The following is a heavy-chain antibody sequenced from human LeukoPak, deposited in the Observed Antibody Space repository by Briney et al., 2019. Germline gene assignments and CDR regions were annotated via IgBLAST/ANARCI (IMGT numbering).Heavy chain of an antibody. V-gene: IGHV3-49*03. Sequence: GGSLRLSCTASGFTFGDYAMRWFRQAPGKGLEWVGFIRRKAYGGTTEYAASVKGKFTISRDDSKSIAYLQMNSLKTEDTAVYYCTRVTATTVTIGPPKIWGQGTLVTVSS. J-gene: IGHJ4*02. CDR1: GFTFGDYA. CDR3: TRVTATTVTIGPPKI. D-gene: IGHD4-17*01. CDR2: IRRKAYGGTT.